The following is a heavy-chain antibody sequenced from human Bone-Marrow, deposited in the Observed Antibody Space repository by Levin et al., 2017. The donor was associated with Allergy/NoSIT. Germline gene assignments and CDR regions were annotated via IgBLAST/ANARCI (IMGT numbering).Heavy chain of an antibody. V-gene: IGHV4-39*07. Sequence: PSETLSLTCTVSGGSISSSSYCWGWIRQPPGKGLEWIGTICYSGSTYYNPSLKSRVTISVDTSMNQFSLNLRSVTAADTAVYYCARVTKYTSGWTGENYWGQGTLVTVSS. D-gene: IGHD6-19*01. CDR2: ICYSGST. CDR3: ARVTKYTSGWTGENY. J-gene: IGHJ4*02. CDR1: GGSISSSSYC.